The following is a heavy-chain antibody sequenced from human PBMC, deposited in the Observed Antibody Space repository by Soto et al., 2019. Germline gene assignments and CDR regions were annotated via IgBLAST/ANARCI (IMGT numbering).Heavy chain of an antibody. Sequence: GSLRLSCAASGFTFSSSWMSWVRQAPGKGLEWVANIKEDGSEKYYLDSVKGRFTISRDNAKNSLYQQMNSLRAEDTALYYCARGEYQLLLNWGQGT. J-gene: IGHJ4*02. CDR1: GFTFSSSW. D-gene: IGHD2-2*01. CDR2: IKEDGSEK. V-gene: IGHV3-7*04. CDR3: ARGEYQLLLN.